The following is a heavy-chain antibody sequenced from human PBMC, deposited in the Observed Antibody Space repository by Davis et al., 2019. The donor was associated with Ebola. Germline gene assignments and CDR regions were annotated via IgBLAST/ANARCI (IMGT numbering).Heavy chain of an antibody. J-gene: IGHJ4*02. CDR3: ALLTGTTVDDIDY. D-gene: IGHD1-14*01. V-gene: IGHV1-3*01. Sequence: ASVKVSCKASGYTFTSYAMHWVRQAPGQRLEWMGWINAGNGNTKYSQKFQGRVTITADKSTSTVYMELSSLRSEDTAVYYCALLTGTTVDDIDYWGQGTLVTVSS. CDR2: INAGNGNT. CDR1: GYTFTSYA.